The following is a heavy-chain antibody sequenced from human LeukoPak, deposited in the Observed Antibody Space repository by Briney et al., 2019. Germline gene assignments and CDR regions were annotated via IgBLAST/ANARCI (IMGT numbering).Heavy chain of an antibody. Sequence: ASVKVSFKASGYTFTGYYMHWVRQAHGQGLEWMGWINPNSGGTNYAQKFQGRVTMTRDTSISTAYMELSRLRSDDTAVYYCASLVLKDYDRALSAFDIWGQGTMVTVSS. J-gene: IGHJ3*02. CDR1: GYTFTGYY. D-gene: IGHD3-22*01. V-gene: IGHV1-2*02. CDR3: ASLVLKDYDRALSAFDI. CDR2: INPNSGGT.